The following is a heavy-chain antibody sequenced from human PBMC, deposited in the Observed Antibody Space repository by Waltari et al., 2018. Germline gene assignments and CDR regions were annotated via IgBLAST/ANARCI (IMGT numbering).Heavy chain of an antibody. CDR2: VWDDESQK. Sequence: QVQLVESGGGVVQPGRSLRLSCSASGFTLGSYGMHWVRQAPGKGLEWVAVVWDDESQKYYADSLKGRFTISRDNSKNTLYLQMNSLRAEDTAVYYCARENNVGSSPADVWGQGTTVTVSS. CDR3: ARENNVGSSPADV. V-gene: IGHV3-33*01. CDR1: GFTLGSYG. D-gene: IGHD1-20*01. J-gene: IGHJ6*02.